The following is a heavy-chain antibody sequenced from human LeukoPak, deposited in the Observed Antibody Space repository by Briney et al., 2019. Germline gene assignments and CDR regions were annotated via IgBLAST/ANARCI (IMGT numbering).Heavy chain of an antibody. D-gene: IGHD4-23*01. CDR2: IYYSGST. J-gene: IGHJ4*02. Sequence: SETLSLTCTVSGGSISSGGYYWSWIRQHPGKGLEWIGYIYYSGSTYYNPSLKSRVTISVDTSKNQFSLKLSSVTAADTAVYYCARGSVTPAVGDYWGQGTPVTVSS. CDR3: ARGSVTPAVGDY. CDR1: GGSISSGGYY. V-gene: IGHV4-31*03.